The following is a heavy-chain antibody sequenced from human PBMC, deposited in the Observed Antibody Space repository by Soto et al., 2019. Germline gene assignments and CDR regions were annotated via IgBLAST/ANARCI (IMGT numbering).Heavy chain of an antibody. V-gene: IGHV1-69*01. CDR2: IIPISEKT. D-gene: IGHD2-2*01. CDR1: GGTFSSYA. J-gene: IGHJ6*02. Sequence: QVQLVQSGAEVKKPGSSVKVSCKASGGTFSSYAISWVRQAPGQGLEWMGGIIPISEKTNYAQKFQGRVTITDDEYKSTAYMELRSLRSEDTAVYYCARSQGSSTSLEIYYYYYYGMDVWGQGTTVTVSS. CDR3: ARSQGSSTSLEIYYYYYYGMDV.